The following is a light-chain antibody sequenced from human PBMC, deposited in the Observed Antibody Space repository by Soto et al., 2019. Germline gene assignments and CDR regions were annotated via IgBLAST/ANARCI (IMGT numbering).Light chain of an antibody. V-gene: IGLV2-8*01. Sequence: QSALTQPPSASGSPGQSVTISCTGTSSDVGGYNYVSWYQQHPGKAPKLMIYEVSKRPSGVPDRFSGSKSGNTASLTISGLQAEDEADYYCISYTTSSTLYVVFGGGTKLTVL. CDR2: EVS. J-gene: IGLJ2*01. CDR3: ISYTTSSTLYVV. CDR1: SSDVGGYNY.